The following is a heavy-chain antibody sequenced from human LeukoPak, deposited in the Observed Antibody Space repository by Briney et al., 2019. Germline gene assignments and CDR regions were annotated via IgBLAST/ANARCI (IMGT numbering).Heavy chain of an antibody. Sequence: PGGSLSLSCAASGFTVSSYYMSWVRQAPGKGLEWVASIIGSGDNIHHADSVTGRFTIARDHSKHPLHVQMNRLRAEGPAVYYCAPSRVWDMIFNDWGQGTLVTVSS. D-gene: IGHD3-16*01. CDR3: APSRVWDMIFND. V-gene: IGHV3-23*01. CDR2: IIGSGDNI. CDR1: GFTVSSYY. J-gene: IGHJ4*02.